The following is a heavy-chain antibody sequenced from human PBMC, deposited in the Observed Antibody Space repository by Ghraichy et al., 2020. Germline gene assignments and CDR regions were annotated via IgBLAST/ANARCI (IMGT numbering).Heavy chain of an antibody. CDR1: GFTFTTYY. J-gene: IGHJ4*02. Sequence: GGSLRLSCAASGFTFTTYYMNWVRQAPGKGLEWVANIKQDGTEKYYVDSVKGRFTIARDNTKNSVYLQMNSLRAEDTALYFCARAPYYDSSGDYWGRGTRVTISS. CDR2: IKQDGTEK. V-gene: IGHV3-7*01. D-gene: IGHD3-22*01. CDR3: ARAPYYDSSGDY.